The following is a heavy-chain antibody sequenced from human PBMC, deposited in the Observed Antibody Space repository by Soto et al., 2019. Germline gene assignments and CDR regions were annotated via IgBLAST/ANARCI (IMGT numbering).Heavy chain of an antibody. CDR3: ARSQGSSTSLEIYYYYYSGMDV. V-gene: IGHV1-69*01. J-gene: IGHJ6*02. Sequence: QVQLVQSGAEVKKPGSSVKVSCKASGGTFGSYAISWVRQAPGQGLEWMGGIIPIPGTANYAQKFQGRVTITADESTSTAYMELGSLRSEDTAVYYCARSQGSSTSLEIYYYYYSGMDVWGQGNTVTVSS. D-gene: IGHD2-2*01. CDR2: IIPIPGTA. CDR1: GGTFGSYA.